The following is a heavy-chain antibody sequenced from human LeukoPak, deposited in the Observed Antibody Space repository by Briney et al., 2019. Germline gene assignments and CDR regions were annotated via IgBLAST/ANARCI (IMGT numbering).Heavy chain of an antibody. CDR1: GGSFSGYY. J-gene: IGHJ1*01. D-gene: IGHD2-2*01. Sequence: SETLSLTCAAYGGSFSGYYWSWIRQPPGKGLEWIGEINHSGSTNYNPSLKSRVTISVDTSKNQFSLKLSSVTAADTAVYYCASLPVVPAAMRKYFQHWGQGTLVTVSS. CDR2: INHSGST. CDR3: ASLPVVPAAMRKYFQH. V-gene: IGHV4-34*01.